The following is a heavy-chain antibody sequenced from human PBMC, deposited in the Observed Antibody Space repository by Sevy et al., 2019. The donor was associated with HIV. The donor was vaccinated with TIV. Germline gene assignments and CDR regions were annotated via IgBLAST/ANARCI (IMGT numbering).Heavy chain of an antibody. CDR2: VNHSGRT. V-gene: IGHV4-34*01. CDR1: TESFSDYY. Sequence: SETLSLTCAVYTESFSDYYWTWIRQSPGQGREWIGDVNHSGRTNYNPSLKSRVTLSADTSKNQFSLRLISVTAAETAVYYCARAPVLGGMDVWGQGTTVTVSS. D-gene: IGHD1-26*01. J-gene: IGHJ6*02. CDR3: ARAPVLGGMDV.